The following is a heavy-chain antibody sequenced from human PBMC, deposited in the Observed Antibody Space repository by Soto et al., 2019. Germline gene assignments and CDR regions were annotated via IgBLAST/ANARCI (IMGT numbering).Heavy chain of an antibody. J-gene: IGHJ4*02. CDR2: ISGSGGST. D-gene: IGHD6-13*01. CDR1: VFTFSSYA. V-gene: IGHV3-23*01. Sequence: WGSLRISCASSVFTFSSYAMSWVRQAPGKGLEWVSAISGSGGSTYYADSVKGRFTISRDNSKNTLYLQMNSLRAEDTAVYYCAKLAAAGWIDYWGQGTLVTVSS. CDR3: AKLAAAGWIDY.